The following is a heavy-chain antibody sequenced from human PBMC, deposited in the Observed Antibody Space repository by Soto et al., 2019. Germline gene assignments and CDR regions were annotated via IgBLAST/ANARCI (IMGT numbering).Heavy chain of an antibody. V-gene: IGHV2-5*02. CDR3: AHAGDYDLQSFDH. J-gene: IGHJ4*02. CDR2: IYWDDDK. CDR1: GFSLTTTDMG. Sequence: QITLKESGPPLVRPAQTLTLTCTFSGFSLTTTDMGVAWIRQPPGKALEWLALIYWDDDKRYNPSLKNRLAISKDTSRDRVVLTINNINPEDTGTYFCAHAGDYDLQSFDHWGPGTLVTVSS. D-gene: IGHD4-17*01.